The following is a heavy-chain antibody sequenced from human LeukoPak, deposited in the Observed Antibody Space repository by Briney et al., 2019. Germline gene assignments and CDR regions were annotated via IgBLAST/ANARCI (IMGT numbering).Heavy chain of an antibody. Sequence: PGGSLRLSCATSGFTFSSYAMSWVRQAPGKGLEWVSSVSGGGGSTWYADSVKGRFTVSRDNSKNTLFLEMNSLRAEDTALYYCATYFRRDFDYWGQGTLVTVSS. CDR2: VSGGGGST. J-gene: IGHJ4*02. D-gene: IGHD2-21*01. CDR3: ATYFRRDFDY. CDR1: GFTFSSYA. V-gene: IGHV3-23*01.